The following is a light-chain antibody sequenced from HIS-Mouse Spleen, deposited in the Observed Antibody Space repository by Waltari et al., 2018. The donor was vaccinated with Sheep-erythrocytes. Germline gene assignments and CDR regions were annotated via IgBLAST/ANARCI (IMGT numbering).Light chain of an antibody. V-gene: IGKV1-8*01. Sequence: AIRMTQSPSSLSASTGDRVTTTCRASQGISSYLAWYQQKPGKVPKLLIYAASTLQSGVPSRFSGSGSGTDFTLTISCLQSEDFATYYCQQYYSYPYTFGQGTKLEIK. J-gene: IGKJ2*01. CDR3: QQYYSYPYT. CDR2: AAS. CDR1: QGISSY.